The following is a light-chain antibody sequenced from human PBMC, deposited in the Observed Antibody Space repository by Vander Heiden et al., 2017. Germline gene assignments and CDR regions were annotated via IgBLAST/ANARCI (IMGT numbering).Light chain of an antibody. V-gene: IGKV1-39*01. Sequence: DIQMTQSPSSLPASVGDRVTITCRASQSSSSYLNWYQQKPGKAPKLLIYSASGLQNGVPSKFSGSRSGTDYTLTIISLQPEDFATYYCQQSYNTPRTFGQGTKVEIK. CDR3: QQSYNTPRT. CDR2: SAS. J-gene: IGKJ1*01. CDR1: QSSSSY.